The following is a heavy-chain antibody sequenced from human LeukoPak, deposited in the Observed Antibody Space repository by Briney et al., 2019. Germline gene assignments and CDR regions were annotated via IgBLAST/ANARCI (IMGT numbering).Heavy chain of an antibody. J-gene: IGHJ4*02. D-gene: IGHD5-24*01. CDR2: ISGSGGST. CDR3: ATRGRWLQLRYYFDY. V-gene: IGHV3-23*01. CDR1: GFTFSSYA. Sequence: GGSLRLSCAASGFTFSSYAMSWVRQAPGKGLEWVSAISGSGGSTYYADSVKGRFTISRDNSKNTLYLQMNSLRAEDTAVYYCATRGRWLQLRYYFDYWGQGTLVTVSS.